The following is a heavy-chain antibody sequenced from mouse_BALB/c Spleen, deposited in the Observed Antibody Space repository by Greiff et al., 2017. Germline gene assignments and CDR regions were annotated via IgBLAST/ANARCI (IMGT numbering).Heavy chain of an antibody. CDR3: ARSGLALRLQEDY. V-gene: IGHV1-9*01. J-gene: IGHJ2*01. D-gene: IGHD1-2*01. CDR2: ILPGSGST. Sequence: VQLQQSGAELMKPGASVKISCKATGYTFSSYWIEWVKQRPGHGLEWIGEILPGSGSTNYNEKFKGKATFTADTSSNTAYMQLSSLTSEDSAVYYCARSGLALRLQEDYWGQGTTLTVSS. CDR1: GYTFSSYW.